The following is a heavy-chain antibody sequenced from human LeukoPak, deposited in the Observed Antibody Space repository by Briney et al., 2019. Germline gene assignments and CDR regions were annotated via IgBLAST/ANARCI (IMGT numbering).Heavy chain of an antibody. CDR3: ARVRPYSSLSRPADY. CDR1: GFTFSSYE. D-gene: IGHD6-6*01. V-gene: IGHV3-48*03. Sequence: GGSLRLSCATSGFTFSSYEMNWVRQAPGKGLEWVSYISSSGSTIYYADSVKGRFTISRDNAKNSLYLQMNSLRAEDTAVYYCARVRPYSSLSRPADYWGQGTLVTVSS. CDR2: ISSSGSTI. J-gene: IGHJ4*02.